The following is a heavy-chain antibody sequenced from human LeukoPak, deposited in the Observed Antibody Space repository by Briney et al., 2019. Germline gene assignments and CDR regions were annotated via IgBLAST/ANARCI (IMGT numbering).Heavy chain of an antibody. CDR3: ARAGSSWEFDH. J-gene: IGHJ4*02. CDR2: IYYSGRT. Sequence: PSETLSLTCAVSGGSISSGGYSWSGIRQPPGKGLEWIGYIYYSGRTYYNPSLKSRLTISVDTSKNQFSLKLTSVTAADTAVYYCARAGSSWEFDHWGQGTLVTVSS. CDR1: GGSISSGGYS. D-gene: IGHD6-13*01. V-gene: IGHV4-30-4*07.